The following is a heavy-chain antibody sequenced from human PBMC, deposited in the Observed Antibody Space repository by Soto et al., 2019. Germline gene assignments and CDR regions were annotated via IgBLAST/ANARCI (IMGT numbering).Heavy chain of an antibody. J-gene: IGHJ4*02. D-gene: IGHD1-1*01. Sequence: QVHLVQSGAEVKKPGASVKVSCKGSGYAFTTYGITWVRQAPGQGLEWMGWISAHNGNTNYAQKLQGRVTVTRDTSTSTAYMELWSLRSDGTAVYYCARGRYGDYWGQGALVTVSS. CDR2: ISAHNGNT. CDR3: ARGRYGDY. CDR1: GYAFTTYG. V-gene: IGHV1-18*01.